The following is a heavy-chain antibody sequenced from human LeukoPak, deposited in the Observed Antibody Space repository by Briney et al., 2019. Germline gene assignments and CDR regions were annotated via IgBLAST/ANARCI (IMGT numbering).Heavy chain of an antibody. Sequence: GASVKVSCKASGYTFTSYYMHWVRQAPEQGLEWMGMINPSGGSTSYAQKFQGRVTMTRDTSTSTVYMELSSLRSEDTAVYYCARSEDGYNGLDIWGQGTMVTVSS. D-gene: IGHD5-24*01. V-gene: IGHV1-46*01. CDR3: ARSEDGYNGLDI. CDR1: GYTFTSYY. J-gene: IGHJ3*02. CDR2: INPSGGST.